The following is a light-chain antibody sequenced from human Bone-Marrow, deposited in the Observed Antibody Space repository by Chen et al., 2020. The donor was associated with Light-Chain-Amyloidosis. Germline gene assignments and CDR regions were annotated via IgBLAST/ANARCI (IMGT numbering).Light chain of an antibody. CDR2: GAS. Sequence: EIVMTQSPATLSVSPGDRDTLSCRASQSVSINLAWYQQKPGQAPRLLIYGASTRATDIPARFSGSGSGTEFTLTISSLQSEDFAVYYCQQYNNWPPLTFGGGTKVEI. J-gene: IGKJ4*01. CDR3: QQYNNWPPLT. CDR1: QSVSIN. V-gene: IGKV3-15*01.